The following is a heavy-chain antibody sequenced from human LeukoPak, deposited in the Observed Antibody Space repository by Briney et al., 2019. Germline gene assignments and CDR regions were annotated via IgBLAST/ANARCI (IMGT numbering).Heavy chain of an antibody. D-gene: IGHD6-19*01. V-gene: IGHV3-23*01. CDR1: GFTFSSYA. CDR2: ISGSGGST. J-gene: IGHJ4*02. CDR3: AKHSSGITVAGTIQY. Sequence: GGSLRLSCAASGFTFSSYAMSWVRQAPGKGLEWVSAISGSGGSTYYADSVEGRFTISRDNSKNTLDLQMNSLRADDTAVYYCAKHSSGITVAGTIQYWGQGTLVTVSS.